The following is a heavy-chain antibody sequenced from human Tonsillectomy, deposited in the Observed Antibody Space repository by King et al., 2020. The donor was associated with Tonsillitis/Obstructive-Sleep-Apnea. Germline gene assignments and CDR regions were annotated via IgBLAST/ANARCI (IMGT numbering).Heavy chain of an antibody. D-gene: IGHD3-22*01. CDR3: ARVLLGYYDTSGYYWYFYL. CDR1: AGSISSYY. Sequence: QLQESGPGLVKPSETLSLTCTVSAGSISSYYWSWIRQPPGKGLEWIGYIYYSGSTSYNPSLKSRVTISVDTSKNQFSLKLSSVTAADTAVYYCARVLLGYYDTSGYYWYFYLWGRGTLVTVSS. CDR2: IYYSGST. J-gene: IGHJ2*01. V-gene: IGHV4-59*01.